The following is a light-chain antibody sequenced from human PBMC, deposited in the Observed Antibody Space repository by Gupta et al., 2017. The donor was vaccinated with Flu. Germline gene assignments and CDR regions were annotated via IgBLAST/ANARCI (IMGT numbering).Light chain of an antibody. J-gene: IGLJ3*02. V-gene: IGLV2-14*01. CDR3: SSYTSSSPWV. Sequence: QPALTQPASVSGSPAQSLTISCTGTSSDVGGYNYVSWYQQHPGKAPKLMIYEVSNRPSGVSNRFSGSKSGNTASLTISGLQAEDEADYYCSSYTSSSPWVFGGGTKLTVL. CDR1: SSDVGGYNY. CDR2: EVS.